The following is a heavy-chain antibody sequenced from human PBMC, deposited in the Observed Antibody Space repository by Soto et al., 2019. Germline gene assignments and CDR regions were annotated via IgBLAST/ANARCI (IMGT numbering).Heavy chain of an antibody. CDR2: ISRNGGST. J-gene: IGHJ4*02. Sequence: GGSLRLSCAASGFTFSSYAMHWVRQAPGKGLEYVSAISRNGGSTYYSDSVKGRFTISRDNSKNTLYLQMGSLRAEDMAVYYCARGGLYYYGSGSYFDYWGQGTLVTVSS. D-gene: IGHD3-10*01. V-gene: IGHV3-64*02. CDR1: GFTFSSYA. CDR3: ARGGLYYYGSGSYFDY.